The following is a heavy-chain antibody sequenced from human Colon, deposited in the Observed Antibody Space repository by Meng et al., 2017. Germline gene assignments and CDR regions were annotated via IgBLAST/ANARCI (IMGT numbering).Heavy chain of an antibody. V-gene: IGHV1-2*05. CDR1: GYTFTGYY. J-gene: IGHJ5*02. CDR2: INPNSGGT. Sequence: ASVKVSCQDSGYTFTGYYMHWVRQAPGQGLEWMGRINPNSGGTNYAQKFQGRVTMTRDTSISTAYMELSRLRSDDTDVYYCARWSSSWYVNWFDPWGQGTLVTVSS. D-gene: IGHD6-13*01. CDR3: ARWSSSWYVNWFDP.